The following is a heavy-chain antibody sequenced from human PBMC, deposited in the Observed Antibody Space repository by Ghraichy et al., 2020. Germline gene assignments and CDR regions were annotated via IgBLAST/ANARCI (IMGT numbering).Heavy chain of an antibody. D-gene: IGHD1-26*01. CDR3: ARLHFIVGATYYYYYGMDV. J-gene: IGHJ6*02. V-gene: IGHV4-39*01. CDR1: GGSISSSSYY. CDR2: IYYSGST. Sequence: SETLSLTCTVSGGSISSSSYYWGWIRQPPRKGLEWIGSIYYSGSTYYNPSLKSRVTISVDTSKNQFSLKLSSVTAADTAVYYCARLHFIVGATYYYYYGMDVWGQGTTVTVSS.